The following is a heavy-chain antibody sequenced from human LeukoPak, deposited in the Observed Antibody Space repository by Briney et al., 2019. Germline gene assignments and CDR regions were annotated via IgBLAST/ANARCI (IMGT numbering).Heavy chain of an antibody. V-gene: IGHV3-23*01. CDR2: ISGSGGST. J-gene: IGHJ3*02. Sequence: GGSLRLSCAASGFTFSSYAMSWVRQAPGKGLEWVSAISGSGGSTYYADSVKGRFTISRDNSKNTLYLQMNSLRAEDTAVYYCAITPPYYYDSSGYSGDAFDIWGQGTMVTVSS. CDR3: AITPPYYYDSSGYSGDAFDI. D-gene: IGHD3-22*01. CDR1: GFTFSSYA.